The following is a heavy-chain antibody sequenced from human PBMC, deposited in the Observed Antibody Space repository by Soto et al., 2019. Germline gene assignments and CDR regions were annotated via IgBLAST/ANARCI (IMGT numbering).Heavy chain of an antibody. CDR2: IKSKTDGGTT. Sequence: GGSLRLSCAASGFTFSNAWMSWVRQAPGKGLEWVGRIKSKTDGGTTDYAAPVKGRFTISRDDSKNTLYLQMNSLKTEDTAVYYCTTALRFGELLSVYWGQGTLVTVSS. D-gene: IGHD3-10*01. CDR3: TTALRFGELLSVY. V-gene: IGHV3-15*01. CDR1: GFTFSNAW. J-gene: IGHJ4*02.